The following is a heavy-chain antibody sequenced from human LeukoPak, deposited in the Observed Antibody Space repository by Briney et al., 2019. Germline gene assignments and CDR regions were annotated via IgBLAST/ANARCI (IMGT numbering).Heavy chain of an antibody. CDR3: VRESPLRYFVRGSYYYYYMDV. D-gene: IGHD3-9*01. V-gene: IGHV3-7*01. Sequence: PGGSLRLSCAASGFTFGDYWMSWVRQAPGKGLEWVANIKRDGTDKYYVDSVNGRFAISRDNAKNSLYLQMNSLRAEDTAVYYCVRESPLRYFVRGSYYYYYMDVWGEGTTVTISS. CDR1: GFTFGDYW. J-gene: IGHJ6*03. CDR2: IKRDGTDK.